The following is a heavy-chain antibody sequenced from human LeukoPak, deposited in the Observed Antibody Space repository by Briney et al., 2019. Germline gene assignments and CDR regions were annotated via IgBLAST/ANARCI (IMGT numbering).Heavy chain of an antibody. CDR1: GGTFISYA. V-gene: IGHV1-69*05. Sequence: SVKVSCKASGGTFISYAISWVRQAPGQGLEWMGGIIPIFRTANYAQKFQGRVTITTDESTSTAYMELSSLSSEDTAVYYCARGPLDYYGSGSYYKNPLYYFDYWGQGTLVTVFS. CDR3: ARGPLDYYGSGSYYKNPLYYFDY. J-gene: IGHJ4*02. CDR2: IIPIFRTA. D-gene: IGHD3-10*01.